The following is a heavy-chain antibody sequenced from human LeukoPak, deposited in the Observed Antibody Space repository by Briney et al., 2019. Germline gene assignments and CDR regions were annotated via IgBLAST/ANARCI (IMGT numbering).Heavy chain of an antibody. CDR3: ARHGQMSAIPWDNWFDP. D-gene: IGHD2-21*01. CDR1: GYSISSGYY. V-gene: IGHV4-38-2*02. J-gene: IGHJ5*02. CDR2: IYHSGST. Sequence: KPSETLSLTCTVSGYSISSGYYWGWIRQPPGKGLEWSGSIYHSGSTYYNPSLKSRVTISVDTSKNQFSLKLSSVTAADTAVYYCARHGQMSAIPWDNWFDPWGQGTLVTVSS.